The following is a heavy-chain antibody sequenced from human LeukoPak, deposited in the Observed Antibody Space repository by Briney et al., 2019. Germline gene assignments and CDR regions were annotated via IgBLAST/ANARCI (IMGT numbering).Heavy chain of an antibody. V-gene: IGHV1-46*03. CDR2: INTSSRIT. Sequence: SVKLSCEASGYTSTSYYMNCVPQSRRHGLEWMRIINTSSRITRYAQTLQGRVTTPRHMSARTVNMARSSPRSEHSTVSYCARTPAAGTGAFDIWGQGTMVTVSS. D-gene: IGHD6-13*01. CDR3: ARTPAAGTGAFDI. CDR1: GYTSTSYY. J-gene: IGHJ3*02.